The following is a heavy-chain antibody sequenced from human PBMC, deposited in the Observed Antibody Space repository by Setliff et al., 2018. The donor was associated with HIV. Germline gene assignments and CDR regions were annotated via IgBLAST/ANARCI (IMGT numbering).Heavy chain of an antibody. CDR1: GGTFSTYS. D-gene: IGHD1-1*01. Sequence: GASVKVSCKASGGTFSTYSMNWVRQATGQGLEWMGRMNPNSGNTEYAQQFQGRVTMTRNTSISTAYMELSSLRSEDTAIYYCARGHSGNDYWGQGTLVTVSS. CDR3: ARGHSGNDY. CDR2: MNPNSGNT. V-gene: IGHV1-8*02. J-gene: IGHJ4*02.